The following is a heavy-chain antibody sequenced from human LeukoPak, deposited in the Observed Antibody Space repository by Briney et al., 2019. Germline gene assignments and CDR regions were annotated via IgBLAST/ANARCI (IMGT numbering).Heavy chain of an antibody. J-gene: IGHJ6*03. D-gene: IGHD3-10*01. CDR2: IYTSGST. Sequence: SQTLSLTCTVSGGSISSGSYYWSWIRQPAGKGLEWIGRIYTSGSTNYNPSLKSRVTISVATSKNQLSLKLSSVTAADTAVYYCARSPCYHGSGSYYNAVLNYMDVWGKGTTVTVSS. CDR1: GGSISSGSYY. V-gene: IGHV4-61*02. CDR3: ARSPCYHGSGSYYNAVLNYMDV.